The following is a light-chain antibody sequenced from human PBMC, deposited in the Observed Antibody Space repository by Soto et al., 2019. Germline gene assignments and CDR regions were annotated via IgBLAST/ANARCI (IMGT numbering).Light chain of an antibody. CDR3: SSYTSSSTRV. V-gene: IGLV2-14*01. CDR2: EVS. CDR1: SSDVGRYNY. J-gene: IGLJ3*02. Sequence: QSALTQPASVSGSPGQSITISCTGTSSDVGRYNYVSWYQQHPGKAPKLMIYEVSNRPSGVSNRFSGSKSGNTASLTTSGLQAEDEADYYCSSYTSSSTRVFGGGTKLTVL.